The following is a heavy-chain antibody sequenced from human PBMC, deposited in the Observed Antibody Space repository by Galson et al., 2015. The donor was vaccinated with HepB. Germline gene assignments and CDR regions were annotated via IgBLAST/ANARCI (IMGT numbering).Heavy chain of an antibody. CDR2: ISSSGSTI. CDR3: ARDRRHYDFWSGPYYYYGMDV. J-gene: IGHJ6*02. CDR1: GFTFSDYY. D-gene: IGHD3-3*01. V-gene: IGHV3-11*01. Sequence: SLRLSCAASGFTFSDYYMSWIRQAPGKGLEWVSYISSSGSTIYYADSVKGRFTISRDNAKNSLYLQMNSLRAEDTAVYYCARDRRHYDFWSGPYYYYGMDVWGQGTTVTVSS.